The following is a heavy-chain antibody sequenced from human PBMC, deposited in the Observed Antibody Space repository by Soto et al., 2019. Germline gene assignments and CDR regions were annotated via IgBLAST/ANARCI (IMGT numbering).Heavy chain of an antibody. Sequence: HPVGSLRLSCAASGFTFSSYSMHWVRQAPGKGLEWVALISYDGDNKYYADSVKGRFSISRDNFKNTLYLQMNSLRAEDTALYYCARDSYPSLAYCGGDCYQDHWGQGTLVTVSS. CDR2: ISYDGDNK. J-gene: IGHJ4*02. CDR1: GFTFSSYS. D-gene: IGHD2-21*02. CDR3: ARDSYPSLAYCGGDCYQDH. V-gene: IGHV3-30-3*01.